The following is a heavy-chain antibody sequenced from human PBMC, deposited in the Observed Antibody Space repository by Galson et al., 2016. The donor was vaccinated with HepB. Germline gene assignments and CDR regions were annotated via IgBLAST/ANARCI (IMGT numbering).Heavy chain of an antibody. CDR1: RFTFSSYS. V-gene: IGHV3-21*04. D-gene: IGHD3-9*01. J-gene: IGHJ4*02. Sequence: SLRLSCAASRFTFSSYSMNWVRQAPGKGLEWISSITSRSSYRYYAHSVRGRFTISSDNTKNSLYLQMNSLRAEDTALYYCARATPYYDILTGYYNYYFDYWGQGTLVTVSS. CDR2: ITSRSSYR. CDR3: ARATPYYDILTGYYNYYFDY.